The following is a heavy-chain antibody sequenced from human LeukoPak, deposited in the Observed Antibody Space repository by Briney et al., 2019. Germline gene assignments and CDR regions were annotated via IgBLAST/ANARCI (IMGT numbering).Heavy chain of an antibody. CDR3: ARDLGLLHNWNDIGLEY. CDR1: GYTFTTYG. V-gene: IGHV1-18*01. J-gene: IGHJ4*02. CDR2: ISVYNGNT. Sequence: ASVKVSCKASGYTFTTYGISWVRQAPGQGLEWMGWISVYNGNTNYAQKFQGRVTMTTDTSTSTAYMELRSLRSDDTAVYYCARDLGLLHNWNDIGLEYWGQGTLVTVSS. D-gene: IGHD1-20*01.